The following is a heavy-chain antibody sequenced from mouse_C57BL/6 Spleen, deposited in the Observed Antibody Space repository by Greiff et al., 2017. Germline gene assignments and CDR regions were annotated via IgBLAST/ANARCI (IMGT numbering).Heavy chain of an antibody. D-gene: IGHD3-1*01. J-gene: IGHJ3*01. Sequence: QVQLQQSGPGLVAPSQCLSITCTVSGFSLTSYAVSWVRQPPGKGLEWLGVIWGDGSTNYHSDHIYRLSISKDNSKSQVVLKLNSLQTDDTAAYYCAKLGSPSVPGAYWGQGTLVTVSA. CDR1: GFSLTSYA. CDR2: IWGDGST. V-gene: IGHV2-3*01. CDR3: AKLGSPSVPGAY.